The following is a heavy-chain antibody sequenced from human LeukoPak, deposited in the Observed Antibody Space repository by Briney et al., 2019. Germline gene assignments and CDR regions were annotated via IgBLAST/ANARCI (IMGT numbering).Heavy chain of an antibody. CDR1: GFTFNTYW. J-gene: IGHJ4*02. CDR3: ARGHYDVLAASYKWTPDY. D-gene: IGHD3-9*01. V-gene: IGHV3-21*01. CDR2: ITSGGDYI. Sequence: PGGSLRVSCAASGFTFNTYWMSWVRQAPGKGLEWVSSITSGGDYIYYADSVKGRFTTSRDNAKNSLSLQLNSLRVEDTAVYYCARGHYDVLAASYKWTPDYWGQGTLVTVSS.